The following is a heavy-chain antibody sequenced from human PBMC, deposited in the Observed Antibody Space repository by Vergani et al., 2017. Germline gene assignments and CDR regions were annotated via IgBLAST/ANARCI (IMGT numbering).Heavy chain of an antibody. D-gene: IGHD1-26*01. CDR3: ARIVGIVATRLYFFHY. Sequence: QVTLRESGPALLKPTQTLTLTCTFSGFSLNTAGMRVSWIRQTPGKALEWLAHIDWDDAKYYRTSLKTRLTISKDTSKNQVVLTMTNMVPVDTATYYCARIVGIVATRLYFFHYWGQGTLVTVSS. V-gene: IGHV2-70*01. CDR1: GFSLNTAGMR. J-gene: IGHJ4*02. CDR2: IDWDDAK.